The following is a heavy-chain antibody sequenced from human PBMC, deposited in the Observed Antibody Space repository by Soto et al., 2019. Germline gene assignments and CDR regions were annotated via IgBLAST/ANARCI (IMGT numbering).Heavy chain of an antibody. CDR3: AREWLCSSRYKPDY. J-gene: IGHJ4*02. D-gene: IGHD3-9*01. CDR2: MNPNSGNT. Sequence: ASVKVSCKASGYTFTSYDINWVRQATGQGLEWMGWMNPNSGNTGYAQKFQGRVTMTRNTSISTAYMELSSLRSEDTAVYYCAREWLCSSRYKPDYSGQGTLVTVSS. V-gene: IGHV1-8*01. CDR1: GYTFTSYD.